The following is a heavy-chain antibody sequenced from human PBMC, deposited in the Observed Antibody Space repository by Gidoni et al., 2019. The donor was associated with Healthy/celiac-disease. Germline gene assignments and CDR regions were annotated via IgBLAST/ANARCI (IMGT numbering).Heavy chain of an antibody. CDR1: GGSISSSRYY. CDR2: IYYSGST. J-gene: IGHJ4*02. V-gene: IGHV4-39*01. Sequence: QLQLQASGPGLVKPSATLSLTCTVPGGSISSSRYYWGWLRQPPGKGLEWIGSIYYSGSTYYNPSLKSRVTISVDTSKNQFSLKLSSVTAADTAVYYCARARTGFDYWGQGTLVTVSS. CDR3: ARARTGFDY.